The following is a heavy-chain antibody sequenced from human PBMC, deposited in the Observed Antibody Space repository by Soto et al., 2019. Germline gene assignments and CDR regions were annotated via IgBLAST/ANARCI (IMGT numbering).Heavy chain of an antibody. CDR3: ARDAAVGLFDY. D-gene: IGHD1-26*01. V-gene: IGHV1-18*01. Sequence: EASVKVSCKASGYTFTSYGISWVRQAPGQGLEWMGWISTYNGDTNYAQTFQGRVTMTTDTSTSTAYMELRGLRSDDTAVYYCARDAAVGLFDYWGQGTLVTVSS. J-gene: IGHJ4*02. CDR1: GYTFTSYG. CDR2: ISTYNGDT.